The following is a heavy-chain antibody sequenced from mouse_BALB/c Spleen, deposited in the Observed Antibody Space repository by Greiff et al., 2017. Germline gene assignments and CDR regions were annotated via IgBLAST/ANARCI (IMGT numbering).Heavy chain of an antibody. J-gene: IGHJ2*01. CDR1: GYTFTSYY. D-gene: IGHD2-4*01. V-gene: IGHV1S81*02. CDR2: INPSNGGT. CDR3: TRGGLRRGIDY. Sequence: VQLQQPGAELVKPGASVKLSCKASGYTFTSYYMYWVKQRPGQGLEWIGGINPSNGGTNFNEKFKSKATLTVDKSSSTAYMQLSSLTSEDSAVYYCTRGGLRRGIDYWGQGTTLTVSS.